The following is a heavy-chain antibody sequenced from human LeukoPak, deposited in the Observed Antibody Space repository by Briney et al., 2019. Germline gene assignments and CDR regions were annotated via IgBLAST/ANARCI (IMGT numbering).Heavy chain of an antibody. Sequence: ASVKVSARPSGYTFSNYVMNGVRQAPGQGLEGMGWINTNTGNPTYAQGLTGRFVFSLDTSVSTAYLQISSLKAEDTAVYYCVTRDRVSDGFFNFDYWGQGTLVTVSS. CDR3: VTRDRVSDGFFNFDY. J-gene: IGHJ4*02. CDR2: INTNTGNP. V-gene: IGHV7-4-1*02. D-gene: IGHD3-10*01. CDR1: GYTFSNYV.